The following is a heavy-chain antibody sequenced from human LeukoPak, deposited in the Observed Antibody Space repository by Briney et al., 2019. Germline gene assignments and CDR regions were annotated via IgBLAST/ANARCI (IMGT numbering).Heavy chain of an antibody. J-gene: IGHJ4*02. Sequence: GGSLRLSCAASGFTFSDYDMHWVRQATGKGLEWVSAIGTAGDTYYIGSVKGRFTIFRENAKNSLYLQMNSLRAGDTAVYYCARVAKERVGGVYYFDYWGQGTLVTVSS. V-gene: IGHV3-13*01. CDR2: IGTAGDT. CDR1: GFTFSDYD. CDR3: ARVAKERVGGVYYFDY. D-gene: IGHD1-1*01.